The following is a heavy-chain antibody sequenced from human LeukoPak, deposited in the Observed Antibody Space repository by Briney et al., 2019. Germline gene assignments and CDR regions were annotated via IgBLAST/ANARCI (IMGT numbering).Heavy chain of an antibody. D-gene: IGHD1-1*01. V-gene: IGHV3-15*01. CDR3: TTPHDSGLRFSAFDI. J-gene: IGHJ3*02. CDR1: GFTFSNAW. Sequence: GGSLRLSCAASGFTFSNAWMSWVRQAPGKRLEWVGRIKSKTDGGTTDYAAPVKGRFTISRDDSKNTLYMQMNSLKTEDTAVYYCTTPHDSGLRFSAFDIWAKGQWSPSLQ. CDR2: IKSKTDGGTT.